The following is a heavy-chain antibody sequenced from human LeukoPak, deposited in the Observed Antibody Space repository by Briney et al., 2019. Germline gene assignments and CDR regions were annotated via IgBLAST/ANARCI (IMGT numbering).Heavy chain of an antibody. CDR2: ISYDGSNK. Sequence: PGGSLRLSCAASGFTFSSYAMHWVRQAPGKGLEWMAVISYDGSNKYYADSVKGRFTISRDNSKNTLYLQMNSLRAEDTAVYYCARGEYSSGWYKGGRFDYWGQGTLVTVSS. D-gene: IGHD6-19*01. CDR3: ARGEYSSGWYKGGRFDY. J-gene: IGHJ4*02. V-gene: IGHV3-30*04. CDR1: GFTFSSYA.